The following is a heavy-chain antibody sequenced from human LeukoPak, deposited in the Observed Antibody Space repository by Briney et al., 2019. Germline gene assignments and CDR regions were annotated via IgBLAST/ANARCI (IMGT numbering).Heavy chain of an antibody. CDR1: GFTFSNYD. V-gene: IGHV3-13*01. J-gene: IGHJ6*02. CDR3: ARGSCGTSSCSERVRGLDV. CDR2: FHTAGDT. D-gene: IGHD3-22*01. Sequence: GGSLRLSCVASGFTFSNYDMHWVRQGTGNGLEWVSAFHTAGDTHYAGSVKGRFTVSRDNAENSFYLQMYSLRAGDTAVYFCARGSCGTSSCSERVRGLDVWGPGITVTVSS.